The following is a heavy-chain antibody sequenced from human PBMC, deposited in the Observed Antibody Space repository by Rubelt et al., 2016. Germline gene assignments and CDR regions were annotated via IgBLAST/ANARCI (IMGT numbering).Heavy chain of an antibody. V-gene: IGHV1-8*01. D-gene: IGHD6-13*01. CDR1: GYTFTSYD. CDR3: AIDSSSWYGSFFDY. Sequence: QVQLVQSGAEVKKPGASVKVSCKASGYTFTSYDINWVRQATGQGLEWMGWMNPNSGNTGYAQKFQGRVTMTRNTSISTAYMELSSLRSEDTAVYYCAIDSSSWYGSFFDYWGQGTLVTVSS. J-gene: IGHJ4*02. CDR2: MNPNSGNT.